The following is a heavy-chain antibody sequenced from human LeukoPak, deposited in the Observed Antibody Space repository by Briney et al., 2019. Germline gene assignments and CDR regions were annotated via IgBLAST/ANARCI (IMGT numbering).Heavy chain of an antibody. D-gene: IGHD3-3*01. CDR3: ARDHAGSYYDVWSGYYNDDGGADY. J-gene: IGHJ4*02. V-gene: IGHV1-18*01. CDR1: GYIFSNYG. Sequence: GASVKVSCMASGYIFSNYGISWVRQAPGQGLEWMGWISGHNGNTNYAQKVQDRVTMTTDASTNTAYMELKTLRSDDTAVYFCARDHAGSYYDVWSGYYNDDGGADYWGQGTLVTVSS. CDR2: ISGHNGNT.